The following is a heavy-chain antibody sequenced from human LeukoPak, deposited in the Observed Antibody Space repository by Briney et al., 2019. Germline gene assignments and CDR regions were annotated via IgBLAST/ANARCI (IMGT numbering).Heavy chain of an antibody. J-gene: IGHJ4*02. V-gene: IGHV4-38-2*02. CDR1: GYSISSGYY. D-gene: IGHD1-26*01. CDR2: IYHSGST. Sequence: PSETLSLTCTVSGYSISSGYYWGWIRQPPGKGLEWIGSIYHSGSTYYNPSLKSRVSISVDTSKNQFSLKLSSVTAADTAVYYWAREGGELQGHPFDYWGQGTLVTVSS. CDR3: AREGGELQGHPFDY.